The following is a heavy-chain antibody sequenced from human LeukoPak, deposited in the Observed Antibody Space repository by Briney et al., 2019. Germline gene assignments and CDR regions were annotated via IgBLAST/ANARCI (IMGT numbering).Heavy chain of an antibody. CDR2: IIPIFGTA. CDR3: ARDWLEVPNTAMALYGMDV. J-gene: IGHJ6*02. V-gene: IGHV1-69*01. Sequence: GASVKVSCKASGGTFSSYAISWVRQAPGQGLEWTGGIIPIFGTANYAQKFQGRVTITADESTSTAYMELSSLRSEDTAVYYCARDWLEVPNTAMALYGMDVWGQGTTVTVSS. CDR1: GGTFSSYA. D-gene: IGHD5-18*01.